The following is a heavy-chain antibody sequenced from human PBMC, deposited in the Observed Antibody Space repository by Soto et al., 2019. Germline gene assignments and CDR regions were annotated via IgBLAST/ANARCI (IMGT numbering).Heavy chain of an antibody. J-gene: IGHJ4*02. D-gene: IGHD6-19*01. CDR2: FDPEDGET. V-gene: IGHV1-24*01. Sequence: ASVKVSCKVSGYRLTELSIHWVRQAPGKGLEWMGGFDPEDGETIYAQKFQGRVTMTEDTSTDTAYMELSTLRSEDTAVYYCATRSGWRARDFWGQRNLCTLSS. CDR3: ATRSGWRARDF. CDR1: GYRLTELS.